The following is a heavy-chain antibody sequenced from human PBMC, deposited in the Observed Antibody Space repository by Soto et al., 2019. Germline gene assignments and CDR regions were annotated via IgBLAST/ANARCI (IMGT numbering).Heavy chain of an antibody. CDR2: ISYDGSNK. D-gene: IGHD6-13*01. Sequence: QVQLVESGGGVVQPGRSLRLSCAASGFTFSSYGMHWVRQAPGKGLEWVAVISYDGSNKYYADSVKGRFTISRDNSKNTLYLQMNSLRAEDTAVYYCAKDHGSSWSIDYWGQETLVTVSS. CDR3: AKDHGSSWSIDY. J-gene: IGHJ4*02. CDR1: GFTFSSYG. V-gene: IGHV3-30*18.